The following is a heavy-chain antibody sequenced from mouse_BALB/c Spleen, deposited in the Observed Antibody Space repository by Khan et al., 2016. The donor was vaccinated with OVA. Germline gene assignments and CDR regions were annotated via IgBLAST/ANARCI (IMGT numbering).Heavy chain of an antibody. J-gene: IGHJ3*01. CDR3: ARLAYFYDSEGFAY. V-gene: IGHV5-6*01. Sequence: EVELVESGGDVVKPGGSLKLSCAASGFTFSTYGMSWVRQTPDKRLEWVATVSTGGHYTYYPDTVKGRFTISRDNAKDTLYLQMSSLKSEDTAMFYCARLAYFYDSEGFAYWGPGTLVTVSA. D-gene: IGHD1-1*01. CDR2: VSTGGHYT. CDR1: GFTFSTYG.